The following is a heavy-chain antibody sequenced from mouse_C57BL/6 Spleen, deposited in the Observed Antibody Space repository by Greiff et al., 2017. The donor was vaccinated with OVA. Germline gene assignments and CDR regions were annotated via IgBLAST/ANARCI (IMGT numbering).Heavy chain of an antibody. CDR2: IWTGGGT. J-gene: IGHJ2*01. CDR3: ARKSSHYGSSPFDY. Sequence: VQLVESGPGLVAPSQSLSITCTVSGFSLTSYAISWVRQPPGKGLEWLGVIWTGGGTNYNSALKSRLSISKDNSKSQVFLKMNSLQTDDTARFYCARKSSHYGSSPFDYWGQGTTLTVSS. D-gene: IGHD1-1*01. CDR1: GFSLTSYA. V-gene: IGHV2-9-1*01.